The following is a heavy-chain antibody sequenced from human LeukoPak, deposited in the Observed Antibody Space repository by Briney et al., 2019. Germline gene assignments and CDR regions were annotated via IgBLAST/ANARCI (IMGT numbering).Heavy chain of an antibody. V-gene: IGHV4-34*01. CDR2: INHSGST. D-gene: IGHD3-10*01. Sequence: SETLSLTCAVYGGSFSGYYWSWIRQPPGKGLEWIGEINHSGSTNYNPSLKSRVTISVDTSKNQFSLKLSSVTAADTAVYYCARDSRFGPRAKIDYWGQGTLVTVSS. J-gene: IGHJ4*02. CDR1: GGSFSGYY. CDR3: ARDSRFGPRAKIDY.